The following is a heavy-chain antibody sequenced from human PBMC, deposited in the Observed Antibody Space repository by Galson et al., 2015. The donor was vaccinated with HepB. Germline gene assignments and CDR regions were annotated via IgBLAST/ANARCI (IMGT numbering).Heavy chain of an antibody. CDR3: ASFSKFFFDTSAGYYFEF. J-gene: IGHJ4*02. D-gene: IGHD3-9*01. CDR1: GASVNSHA. Sequence: SVKVSCKASGASVNSHAVSWVRQAPGQGLEWMGGTIPMCGTANYAQRFQGRVTIIADGSTNTAYMELSSLRPEDTAVYYCASFSKFFFDTSAGYYFEFWGQGTLVTVAS. CDR2: TIPMCGTA. V-gene: IGHV1-69*13.